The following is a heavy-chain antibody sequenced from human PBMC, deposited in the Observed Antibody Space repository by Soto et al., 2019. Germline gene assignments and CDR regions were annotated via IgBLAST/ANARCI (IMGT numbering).Heavy chain of an antibody. CDR1: GFTCNSYG. CDR3: AKDHGIVVVVAAN. Sequence: GGSLCLSCAASGFTCNSYGMYWVRRAPGTGLEWVAVISYDGSNKYYADSVKGRFTISRDNSKNTLYLQMNSLRAEDTAVYYCAKDHGIVVVVAANWGQATLVTVSP. CDR2: ISYDGSNK. D-gene: IGHD2-15*01. V-gene: IGHV3-30*18. J-gene: IGHJ4*02.